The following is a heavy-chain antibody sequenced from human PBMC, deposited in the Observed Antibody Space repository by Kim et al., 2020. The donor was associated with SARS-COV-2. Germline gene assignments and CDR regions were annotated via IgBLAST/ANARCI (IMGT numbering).Heavy chain of an antibody. CDR3: TIGYCCGGTCYPRFDP. CDR1: GFTFSGSA. J-gene: IGHJ5*02. D-gene: IGHD2-15*01. Sequence: GGSLRLSCAASGFTFSGSALHWVRQASGKGLEWVGRIKNKGNTYATGYVASVKGRFTISRDDSKNTAYLQMNSLKSEDTAVYFCTIGYCCGGTCYPRFDPWGQGTLVSVSS. V-gene: IGHV3-73*01. CDR2: IKNKGNTYAT.